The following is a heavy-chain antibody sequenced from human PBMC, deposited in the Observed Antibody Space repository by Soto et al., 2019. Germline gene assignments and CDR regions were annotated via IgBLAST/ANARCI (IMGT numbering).Heavy chain of an antibody. CDR2: ISAYNGDT. D-gene: IGHD6-19*01. V-gene: IGHV1-18*01. Sequence: ASVKVSWKASGDTFSFYTINWVRQAPGQGLEWMGWISAYNGDTNYAQKFQGRVTMTTDTSTSTAYMELRSLRSDDTAVYYCARDREVAVADHDAFAIWGQGTMVTVPS. CDR3: ARDREVAVADHDAFAI. CDR1: GDTFSFYT. J-gene: IGHJ3*02.